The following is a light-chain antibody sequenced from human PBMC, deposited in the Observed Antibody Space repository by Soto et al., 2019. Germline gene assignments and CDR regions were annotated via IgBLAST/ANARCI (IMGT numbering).Light chain of an antibody. CDR1: TGAVTSGHY. Sequence: QAVVTQEPSLTVSPGGTVTLTCGSSTGAVTSGHYPYWFQQKPGQAPRTLIYDTSNKHSWTPARFSGSLLGGKAALTLSGAQPEDEAEYYCLLSYSGARQGGFGGGTKVTVL. V-gene: IGLV7-46*01. CDR3: LLSYSGARQGG. CDR2: DTS. J-gene: IGLJ2*01.